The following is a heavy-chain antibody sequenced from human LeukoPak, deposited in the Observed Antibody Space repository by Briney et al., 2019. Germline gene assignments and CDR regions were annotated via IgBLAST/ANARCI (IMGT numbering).Heavy chain of an antibody. CDR1: GASISSYY. CDR2: IFTSGST. Sequence: SETPSLTCTVSGASISSYYWSWIRQPAGKGLELIGRIFTSGSTNYNPSLKSRVTMSVDTSKNQFSLKLSSVTAADTAVYYCARGPPADTVTSYFDYWGQGTLVTVSS. J-gene: IGHJ4*02. CDR3: ARGPPADTVTSYFDY. V-gene: IGHV4-4*07. D-gene: IGHD4-11*01.